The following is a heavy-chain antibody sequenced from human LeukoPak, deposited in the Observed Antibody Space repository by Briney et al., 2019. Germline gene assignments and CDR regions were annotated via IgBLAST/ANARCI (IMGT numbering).Heavy chain of an antibody. D-gene: IGHD1-26*01. J-gene: IGHJ4*02. V-gene: IGHV4-4*07. CDR2: IYTSGST. CDR1: GGATSSYY. CDR3: ARTPLVTKWELLY. Sequence: SETLSLTCTVSGGATSSYYWSWIRQPAGKGLEWIGRIYTSGSTNYNPSLKSRVTMSVDTSRNQFSLKLSSVTAVDTAVYYCARTPLVTKWELLYWGQGTLVTVSS.